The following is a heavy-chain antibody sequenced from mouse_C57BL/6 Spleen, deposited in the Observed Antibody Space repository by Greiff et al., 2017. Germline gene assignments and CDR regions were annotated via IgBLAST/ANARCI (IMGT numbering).Heavy chain of an antibody. Sequence: QVQLQQPGAELVRPGTSVKLSCKASGYTFTSYWMHWVKQRPGQGLEWIGVIDPSDSYTNYNQKFKGKATLTVDTSSSTAYMQLSSLTSEDSAVYYYARKDDYGAMDYWGQGTSVTVSS. CDR3: ARKDDYGAMDY. J-gene: IGHJ4*01. CDR2: IDPSDSYT. V-gene: IGHV1-59*01. D-gene: IGHD2-4*01. CDR1: GYTFTSYW.